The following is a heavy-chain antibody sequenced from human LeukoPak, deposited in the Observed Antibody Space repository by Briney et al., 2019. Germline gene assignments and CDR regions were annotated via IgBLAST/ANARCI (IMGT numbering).Heavy chain of an antibody. CDR2: IYSGGST. CDR1: GFTVSSNY. V-gene: IGHV3-66*02. J-gene: IGHJ4*02. Sequence: GGSLRLSCAASGFTVSSNYMSWVRQAPGKGLEWVSVIYSGGSTYYADSVKGRCTISRDNSKNTLYLQMNSLRAEDTALYYRAKDHGSGWSVYWGQGTLVIVSS. CDR3: AKDHGSGWSVY. D-gene: IGHD6-19*01.